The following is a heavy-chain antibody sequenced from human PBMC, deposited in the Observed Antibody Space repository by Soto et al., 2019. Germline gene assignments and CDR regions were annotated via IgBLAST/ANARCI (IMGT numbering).Heavy chain of an antibody. CDR1: GASISGDGYS. CDR2: IYYSGST. D-gene: IGHD4-17*01. Sequence: QVQLQESGPGLVKPSQTLSLTCTVSGASISGDGYSWSWIRQQPGKGLQWIGYIYYSGSTYYTPSLKGRLTISADMSTNQFSIELTSVTAADTAIYYCARGPYGDPAPRLDPWGQGALVTVSS. CDR3: ARGPYGDPAPRLDP. J-gene: IGHJ5*02. V-gene: IGHV4-31*03.